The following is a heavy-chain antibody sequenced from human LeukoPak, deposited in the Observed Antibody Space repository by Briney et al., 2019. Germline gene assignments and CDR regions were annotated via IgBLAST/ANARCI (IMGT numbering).Heavy chain of an antibody. CDR3: TRADGTGGPYDY. J-gene: IGHJ4*02. Sequence: GGSLRLSCAVSGFTVSSNFMNWVRQAPGKELEWVSVIYSDASTYYADSVKGRFTISRDNSKNTLFLQMNSLRAEDTAVYYCTRADGTGGPYDYWGQGTLVTVSS. V-gene: IGHV3-53*01. CDR2: IYSDAST. D-gene: IGHD3/OR15-3a*01. CDR1: GFTVSSNF.